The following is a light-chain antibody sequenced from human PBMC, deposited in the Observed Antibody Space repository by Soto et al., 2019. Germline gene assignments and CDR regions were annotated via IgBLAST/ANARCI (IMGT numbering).Light chain of an antibody. J-gene: IGLJ3*02. Sequence: QSALTQPASVSGSPGQSITISCTGTSSDVGANNYVSWYQQHPGKAPKFIVYDVNNRPSGVSDRFSGSKSGNTASLTISGLQAEDEGDYYCSAYTPSSTWVFGGGTKVTVL. CDR2: DVN. V-gene: IGLV2-14*01. CDR1: SSDVGANNY. CDR3: SAYTPSSTWV.